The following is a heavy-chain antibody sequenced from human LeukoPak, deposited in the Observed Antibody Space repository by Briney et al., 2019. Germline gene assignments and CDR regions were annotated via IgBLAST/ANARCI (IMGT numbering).Heavy chain of an antibody. CDR3: ARGGGYCSGGSCPWYYYGMDV. J-gene: IGHJ6*04. Sequence: ASVKVSCKASGYTFTSYDINWVRQATGQGLEWMGWMNPNSGNTGYAQKFQGRVTITADESTSTAYMELSSLRSEDTAVYYCARGGGYCSGGSCPWYYYGMDVWGKGTTVTISS. CDR1: GYTFTSYD. V-gene: IGHV1-8*01. CDR2: MNPNSGNT. D-gene: IGHD2-15*01.